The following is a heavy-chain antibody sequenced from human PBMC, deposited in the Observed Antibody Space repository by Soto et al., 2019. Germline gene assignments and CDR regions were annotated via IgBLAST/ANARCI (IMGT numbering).Heavy chain of an antibody. CDR2: SSYSGNT. CDR1: GGSISSGGHY. CDR3: ASYRTSTGTAFDY. V-gene: IGHV4-31*03. J-gene: IGHJ4*02. D-gene: IGHD1-7*01. Sequence: PSETLSLTCSVSGGSISSGGHYWSWIRQHPGKGLEWIGYSSYSGNTYYNPSLKSRITISVDTSKNQFSLKVTSVTAADTAVYYCASYRTSTGTAFDYWGQGSLVTVS.